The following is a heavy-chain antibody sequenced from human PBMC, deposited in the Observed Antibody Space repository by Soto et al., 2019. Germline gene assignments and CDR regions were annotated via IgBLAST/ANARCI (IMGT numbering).Heavy chain of an antibody. J-gene: IGHJ5*02. CDR3: ASTKTYYDILSGYSPNNWFDP. CDR1: GGSISSYY. D-gene: IGHD3-9*01. V-gene: IGHV4-59*01. Sequence: SETLSLTCTVSGGSISSYYWSWIRQPPGKGLEWIGYIYYSGSTNYNPSLKSRVTISVDTSKNQFSLKLSSVTAADTAVYYCASTKTYYDILSGYSPNNWFDPLGQGTLVTVS. CDR2: IYYSGST.